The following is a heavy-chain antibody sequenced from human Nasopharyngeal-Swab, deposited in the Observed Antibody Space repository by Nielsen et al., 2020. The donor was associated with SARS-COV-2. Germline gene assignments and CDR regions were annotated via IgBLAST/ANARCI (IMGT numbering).Heavy chain of an antibody. CDR2: IYYSGST. CDR3: ARRQGGWLQAVHYFDY. V-gene: IGHV4-39*01. D-gene: IGHD5-24*01. Sequence: SETLSPTCTVSGGSISSSSYYWGWIRQPPGRGLEWIGSIYYSGSTYYNPSLKSRVTISADTSKNQFSLKLSSVTAADTAVYYCARRQGGWLQAVHYFDYWGQGTLVTVSS. J-gene: IGHJ4*02. CDR1: GGSISSSSYY.